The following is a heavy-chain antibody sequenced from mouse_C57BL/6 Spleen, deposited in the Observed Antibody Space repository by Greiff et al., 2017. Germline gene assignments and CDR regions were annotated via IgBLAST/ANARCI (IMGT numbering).Heavy chain of an antibody. J-gene: IGHJ4*01. CDR2: ISPNYGTT. CDR3: ARRRDDYYEGDYAMDY. CDR1: GYSFTDYN. D-gene: IGHD2-3*01. V-gene: IGHV1-39*01. Sequence: VQLKQSGPELVKPGASVKISCTASGYSFTDYNMNWVKQSTGKSLEWIGVISPNYGTTSYHQTFKGKATFTLDPSSSTAYMQLNSLTSEDSAVYYCARRRDDYYEGDYAMDYWGQGTSVTVSS.